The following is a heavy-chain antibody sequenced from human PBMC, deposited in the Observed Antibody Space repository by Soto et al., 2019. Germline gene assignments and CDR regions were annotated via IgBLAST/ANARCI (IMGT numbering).Heavy chain of an antibody. Sequence: EVQLVESGGGLVQPGGSLRLSCAASGFTFSSYSMNWVRQAPGKGLEWVSYISSSSSTIYYADSVKGRFTISRDNAKNSLYLQMNSLRAEDTAVYYCARYYDILTGYPPSYNYYMDVWGKGTTVTVSS. V-gene: IGHV3-48*01. CDR3: ARYYDILTGYPPSYNYYMDV. D-gene: IGHD3-9*01. J-gene: IGHJ6*03. CDR2: ISSSSSTI. CDR1: GFTFSSYS.